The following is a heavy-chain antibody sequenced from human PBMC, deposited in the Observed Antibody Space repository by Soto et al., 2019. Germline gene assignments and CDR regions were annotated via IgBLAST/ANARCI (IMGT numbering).Heavy chain of an antibody. CDR3: ARDRVGPEEDYYYGMDV. CDR1: GYTFTSYA. J-gene: IGHJ6*02. Sequence: ASVKVSCKASGYTFTSYAMHWVRQAPGQRFEWMGWISAYNGNTNYAQKLQGRVTMTTDTSTSTAYMELRSLRSDDTAVYYCARDRVGPEEDYYYGMDVWGQGTTVTVSS. CDR2: ISAYNGNT. D-gene: IGHD1-26*01. V-gene: IGHV1-18*01.